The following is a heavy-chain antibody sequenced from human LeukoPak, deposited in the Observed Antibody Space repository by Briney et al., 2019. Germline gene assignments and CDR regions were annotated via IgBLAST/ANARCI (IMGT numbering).Heavy chain of an antibody. CDR2: INHSGST. J-gene: IGHJ5*02. Sequence: PPETLSLTCAVYGGSFSGYYWSWIRQPPGKGLEWIGEINHSGSTNYNPSLKSRVTISVDTSKNQFSLKLSSVTAADTAVYYCARGHWSSSSWYGRWGQGTLVTVSS. D-gene: IGHD6-13*01. CDR1: GGSFSGYY. CDR3: ARGHWSSSSWYGR. V-gene: IGHV4-34*01.